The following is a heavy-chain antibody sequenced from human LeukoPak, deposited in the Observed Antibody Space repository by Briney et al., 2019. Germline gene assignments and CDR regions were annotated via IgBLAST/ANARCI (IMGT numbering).Heavy chain of an antibody. CDR2: IKQDGSEK. D-gene: IGHD6-19*01. J-gene: IGHJ6*02. CDR1: GFTFSSYW. V-gene: IGHV3-7*01. CDR3: ARDDSSGWSLYYYYYYGMDV. Sequence: PGGPLRLSCAASGFTFSSYWMSWVRQAPGKGLEWVANIKQDGSEKYYVDSVKGRFTISRDNAKNSLYLQMNSLRAEDTAVYYCARDDSSGWSLYYYYYYGMDVWGQGNTVTVSS.